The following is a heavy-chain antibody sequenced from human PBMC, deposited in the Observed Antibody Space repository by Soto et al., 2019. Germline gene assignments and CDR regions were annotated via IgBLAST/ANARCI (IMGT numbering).Heavy chain of an antibody. D-gene: IGHD3-10*01. J-gene: IGHJ6*03. V-gene: IGHV4-59*12. Sequence: SETLSLTCTVSGGSISSYYWSWIRQPPGKGLEWIGYIYYSGSTNYNPSLKSRVTISVDTSKNQFSLKLSSVTAADTAVYYCARGPYYGSGSYYRGGYYYYYMDVWGKGTTVTVSS. CDR2: IYYSGST. CDR3: ARGPYYGSGSYYRGGYYYYYMDV. CDR1: GGSISSYY.